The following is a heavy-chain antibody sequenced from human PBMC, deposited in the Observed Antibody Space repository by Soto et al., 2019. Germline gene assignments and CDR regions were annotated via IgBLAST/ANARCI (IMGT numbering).Heavy chain of an antibody. CDR2: IIPIFGTA. Sequence: SVKGSCKASGGTFSSYAISWGRQAPGQGLEWMGGIIPIFGTANYAQKFQGRVTITADESTSTAYMELSSLRSEDTAVYYCAVLVVVAATDFDYCGQGTLVTVSS. J-gene: IGHJ4*02. V-gene: IGHV1-69*13. CDR1: GGTFSSYA. CDR3: AVLVVVAATDFDY. D-gene: IGHD2-15*01.